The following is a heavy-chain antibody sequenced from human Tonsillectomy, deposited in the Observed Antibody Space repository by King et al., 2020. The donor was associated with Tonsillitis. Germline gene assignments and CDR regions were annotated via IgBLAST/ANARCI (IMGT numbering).Heavy chain of an antibody. CDR3: ARHPGMVRGRWFDP. J-gene: IGHJ5*02. CDR1: GGSTSSYY. CDR2: IYYSGST. Sequence: VQLQESGPGLVKPSETLSLTCTVSGGSTSSYYWSWIRQPPGKGLEWIGYIYYSGSTNYNPSLKSRVTISVDTSKNQFSLKLSSVTAADTAVYYCARHPGMVRGRWFDPWGQGTLVTVSS. D-gene: IGHD3-10*01. V-gene: IGHV4-59*08.